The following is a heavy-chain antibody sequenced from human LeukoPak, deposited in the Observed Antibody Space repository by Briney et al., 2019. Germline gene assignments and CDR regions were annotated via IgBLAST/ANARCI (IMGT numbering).Heavy chain of an antibody. V-gene: IGHV3-7*01. Sequence: GGSLRLSCAASGFTFSSYWMSWVRQAPGKELEWVANIKQDGSEKYYVDSVKGRFTISGDNAKNSLYLQMNSLRAEGTAVYYCARPETTRNYFDYWGQGTLVTVSS. CDR1: GFTFSSYW. J-gene: IGHJ4*02. CDR3: ARPETTRNYFDY. CDR2: IKQDGSEK. D-gene: IGHD4-17*01.